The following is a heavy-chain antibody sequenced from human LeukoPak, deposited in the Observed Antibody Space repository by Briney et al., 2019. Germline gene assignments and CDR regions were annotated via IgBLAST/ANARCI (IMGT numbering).Heavy chain of an antibody. J-gene: IGHJ4*02. Sequence: GGSLRLSCAASGFTFSSYAMSWVRQAPGKGLEWVSAISGSGGSTYYADSVKGRFNISRDNSKNTLYLQMNSLRAEDTAVYYCAKATVAGTRSPFDYWGQGTLVTVSS. CDR3: AKATVAGTRSPFDY. CDR1: GFTFSSYA. V-gene: IGHV3-23*01. CDR2: ISGSGGST. D-gene: IGHD6-19*01.